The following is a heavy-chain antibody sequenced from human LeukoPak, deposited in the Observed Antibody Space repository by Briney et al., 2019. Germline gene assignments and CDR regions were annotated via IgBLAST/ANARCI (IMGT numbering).Heavy chain of an antibody. CDR2: ISYDGSTI. V-gene: IGHV3-30*18. D-gene: IGHD6-19*01. Sequence: GGSLSLSCAASGFTFSTYGMHWVRQAPGKGLEWVAAISYDGSTIYYADSVKGRFTISRDNSKNTLSLLMNSLRPEDTAVYYCAKAHTSGWYYFDSWGQGTLVTVSS. J-gene: IGHJ4*02. CDR3: AKAHTSGWYYFDS. CDR1: GFTFSTYG.